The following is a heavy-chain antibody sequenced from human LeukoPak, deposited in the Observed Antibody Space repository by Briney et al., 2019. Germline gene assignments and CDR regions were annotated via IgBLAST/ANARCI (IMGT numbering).Heavy chain of an antibody. CDR2: ISGTGGRT. CDR1: GFTFSSYA. D-gene: IGHD6-19*01. V-gene: IGHV3-23*01. J-gene: IGHJ5*02. Sequence: PGGSLRLSCAASGFTFSSYAMSWVRQAPGKGLEWVSAISGTGGRTYYADSMKGRFTISRDNSKNTLYLQMNSLRAEDTAVYYCAKEPASSGWFDPWGQGTLVAVSS. CDR3: AKEPASSGWFDP.